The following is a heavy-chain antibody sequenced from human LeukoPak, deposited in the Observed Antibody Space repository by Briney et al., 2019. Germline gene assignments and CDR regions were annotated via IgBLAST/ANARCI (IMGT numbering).Heavy chain of an antibody. V-gene: IGHV1-18*01. D-gene: IGHD1-26*01. CDR1: GYTFTSYG. Sequence: ASVKVSCKASGYTFTSYGINWVRQAPGQGLEWMGWISAYNGNTNYAQKLQGRVTMTADTSTSTAYMELRSLRSDDTAVYYCARDLDQYSGRYGGFGHDFWGQGTLVTVSS. CDR2: ISAYNGNT. CDR3: ARDLDQYSGRYGGFGHDF. J-gene: IGHJ4*02.